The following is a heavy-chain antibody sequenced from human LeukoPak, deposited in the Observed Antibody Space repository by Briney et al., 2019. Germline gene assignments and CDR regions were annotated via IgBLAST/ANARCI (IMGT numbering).Heavy chain of an antibody. V-gene: IGHV4-34*01. CDR3: ARRLRWGHYYYMDV. Sequence: SETLSLTCAVYGGSFSGYYRSWIRHPPGKGLEWIGEINDSGSTNYNPSLKSRVTISVDTSKNQFSLKLSSVTAADTAVYYCARRLRWGHYYYMDVWGKGTTVTISS. J-gene: IGHJ6*03. CDR2: INDSGST. D-gene: IGHD4-23*01. CDR1: GGSFSGYY.